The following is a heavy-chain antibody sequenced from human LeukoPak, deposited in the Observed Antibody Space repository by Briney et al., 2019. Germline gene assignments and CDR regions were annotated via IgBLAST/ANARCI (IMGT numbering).Heavy chain of an antibody. Sequence: GSVQVSCRAGGCTCISYARHWVGQAPGQRVEWMGWINDGNGYTKCSRKFQGRLTITRDTSASTAYLEMSSLRSEDTAVYYSAREKIITGLAPWGQGTLVTVSS. CDR3: AREKIITGLAP. CDR2: INDGNGYT. V-gene: IGHV1-3*01. CDR1: GCTCISYA. D-gene: IGHD3-22*01. J-gene: IGHJ5*02.